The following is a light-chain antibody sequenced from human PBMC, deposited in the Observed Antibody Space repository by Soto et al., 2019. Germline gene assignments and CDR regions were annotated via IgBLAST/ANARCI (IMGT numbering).Light chain of an antibody. CDR2: DTS. J-gene: IGKJ1*01. V-gene: IGKV3D-15*01. CDR1: QYIGSA. CDR3: HQYNNWPWT. Sequence: SQYPATLSVSTGDRATLSWRASQYIGSAVAWYHQKPGQAPRLLIYDTSKRAAGIPARFSGSGSETEFTLTIRSLQSEDSALYFCHQYNNWPWTFAQGTKVDIK.